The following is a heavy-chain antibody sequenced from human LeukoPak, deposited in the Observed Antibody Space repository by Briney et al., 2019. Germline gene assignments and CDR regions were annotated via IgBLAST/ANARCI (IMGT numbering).Heavy chain of an antibody. J-gene: IGHJ4*02. V-gene: IGHV3-7*01. CDR2: IKEDGSDK. Sequence: GGSLRLSCAASGFTFSNYWMNWVRQAPGKGLEWVANIKEDGSDKYYVDSVKGRFSISKDNAKNSLYLQMSSLRAEDTAVYYCARWTTLTTKALDYWGQGTLVTVS. CDR3: ARWTTLTTKALDY. CDR1: GFTFSNYW. D-gene: IGHD4-17*01.